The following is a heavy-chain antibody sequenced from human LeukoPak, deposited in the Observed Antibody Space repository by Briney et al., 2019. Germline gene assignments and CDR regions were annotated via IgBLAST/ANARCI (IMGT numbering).Heavy chain of an antibody. Sequence: PGGSLRLSCAASGFTFSSYGMHWVRQAPGKGLEWVAVISYDGSNKYYADSVKGRFTISRDNSKSTLYLQMNSLRAEDTAVYYCAKALGYSSNGLDYWGQGTLVTVSS. CDR2: ISYDGSNK. CDR3: AKALGYSSNGLDY. J-gene: IGHJ4*02. D-gene: IGHD6-13*01. V-gene: IGHV3-30*18. CDR1: GFTFSSYG.